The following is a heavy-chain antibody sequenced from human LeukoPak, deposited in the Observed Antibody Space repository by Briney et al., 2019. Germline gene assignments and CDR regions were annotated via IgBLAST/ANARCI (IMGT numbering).Heavy chain of an antibody. CDR3: AKEGWGFEGDAFDI. CDR1: GFTFTNYF. V-gene: IGHV3-74*03. D-gene: IGHD7-27*01. Sequence: GGSLRLSCAASGFTFTNYFMHWVRQAPGKGLVWVSRINSDGTSTMYADSVKGRFTISRDNSKNTLYLQMNSLRAEDTAVYYCAKEGWGFEGDAFDIWGQGTMVTVSS. J-gene: IGHJ3*02. CDR2: INSDGTST.